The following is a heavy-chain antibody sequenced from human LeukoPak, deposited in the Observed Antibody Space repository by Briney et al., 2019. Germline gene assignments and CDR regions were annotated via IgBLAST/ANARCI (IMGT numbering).Heavy chain of an antibody. Sequence: GESLKISCKGSGYSFTSYWIGWVRQMPGKGLEWMGIIYPGDSDTRYSPSFQGQVTISADKSISTAYPQWSSLKASDTAMYYCARLLPTYYYDSSGYHPYGMDVWGQGTTVTVSS. CDR1: GYSFTSYW. D-gene: IGHD3-22*01. CDR2: IYPGDSDT. CDR3: ARLLPTYYYDSSGYHPYGMDV. V-gene: IGHV5-51*01. J-gene: IGHJ6*02.